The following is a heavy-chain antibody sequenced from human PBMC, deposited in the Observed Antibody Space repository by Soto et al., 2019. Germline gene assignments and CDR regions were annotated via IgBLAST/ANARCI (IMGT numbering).Heavy chain of an antibody. D-gene: IGHD6-19*01. J-gene: IGHJ4*02. CDR3: ARIAVADSRYYFDY. CDR2: ISAYNGNT. V-gene: IGHV1-18*01. Sequence: ASVKVSCKASGYTFTSYDISWVRQAPGQGLEWMGWISAYNGNTNYAQKLQGRVTMTTDTSTSTAYMELRSLRSDDTAVYYCARIAVADSRYYFDYWGQGTLVTVSS. CDR1: GYTFTSYD.